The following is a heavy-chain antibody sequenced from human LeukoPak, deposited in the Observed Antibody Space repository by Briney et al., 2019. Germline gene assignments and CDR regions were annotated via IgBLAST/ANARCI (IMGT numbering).Heavy chain of an antibody. CDR1: GGSISRYY. Sequence: SETLPLSCTVSGGSISRYYWSWIRQPPGKGLEWIGYIYYSGSTNYNPSLKSRVTISVDTSKNQFSLKLSSVTAADTAVYYCARDLLGAFDYWGQGTLVTVSS. V-gene: IGHV4-59*01. CDR2: IYYSGST. J-gene: IGHJ4*02. CDR3: ARDLLGAFDY. D-gene: IGHD1-26*01.